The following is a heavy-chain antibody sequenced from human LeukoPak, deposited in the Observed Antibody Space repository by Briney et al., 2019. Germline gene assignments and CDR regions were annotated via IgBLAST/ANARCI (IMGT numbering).Heavy chain of an antibody. CDR3: TTDTRSGYSSSWYLDYFDY. V-gene: IGHV3-15*01. D-gene: IGHD6-13*01. CDR2: IKSKTDGGTT. Sequence: SGGSLRLSCAASGFTFSNAWMSWVRQAPGKGLEWVGRIKSKTDGGTTDYAAPVKGRFTISRDDSKNTLYLQMNSLKTEDTAVYYCTTDTRSGYSSSWYLDYFDYWGQGTLVTVSS. J-gene: IGHJ4*02. CDR1: GFTFSNAW.